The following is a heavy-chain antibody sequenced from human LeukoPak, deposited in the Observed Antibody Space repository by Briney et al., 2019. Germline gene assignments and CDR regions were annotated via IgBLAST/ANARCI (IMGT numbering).Heavy chain of an antibody. Sequence: ASVKVSCKASGYSFTGYYVHWVRQAPGQGLEWMGCMNPNSGGTNYAQNFQGRVTMTRDMSTSTAYMELSRLRSDDTAVYYCARDFLTGYIDYWGQGTLVTVSS. D-gene: IGHD3-9*01. V-gene: IGHV1-2*02. CDR3: ARDFLTGYIDY. J-gene: IGHJ4*02. CDR2: MNPNSGGT. CDR1: GYSFTGYY.